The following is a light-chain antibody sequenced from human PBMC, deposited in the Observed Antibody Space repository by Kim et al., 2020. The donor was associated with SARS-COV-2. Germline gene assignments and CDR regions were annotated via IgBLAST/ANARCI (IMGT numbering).Light chain of an antibody. J-gene: IGKJ4*01. CDR3: QQYNNLPLT. CDR1: QSVSSN. V-gene: IGKV3-15*01. Sequence: ASPGERSTLSCRASQSVSSNLAWYQQKPGQAPRLLIYGASTRATGIPARFSGSGSGTEFTLTISSLQSEDFAVYYCQQYNNLPLTFGGGTKVDIK. CDR2: GAS.